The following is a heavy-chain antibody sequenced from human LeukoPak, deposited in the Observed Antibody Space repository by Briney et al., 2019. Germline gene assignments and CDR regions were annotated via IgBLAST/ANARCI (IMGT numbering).Heavy chain of an antibody. CDR2: ISWNSGSI. V-gene: IGHV3-9*03. Sequence: PGGSLRLSCAASGFTFDDYAMHWVRHAPGKGLEWVSGISWNSGSIGYADSVKGRFTISRDNAKNSLYLQMNSLRAEDMALYYCAKGGGYSSGWPVDYWGQGTLVTVSS. CDR1: GFTFDDYA. J-gene: IGHJ4*02. D-gene: IGHD6-19*01. CDR3: AKGGGYSSGWPVDY.